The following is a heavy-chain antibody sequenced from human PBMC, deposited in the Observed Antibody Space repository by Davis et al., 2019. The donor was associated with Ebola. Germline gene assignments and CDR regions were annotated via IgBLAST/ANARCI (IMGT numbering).Heavy chain of an antibody. D-gene: IGHD3-22*01. V-gene: IGHV1-58*02. CDR3: AAVRLTMIVDYGMDV. CDR2: IVVGSGNT. Sequence: SVKVSCKASGFTFTSSAMQWVQQARGQRLEWIGWIVVGSGNTNYAQKFQERVTITRDMSTSTAYMELSSLRSEDTAVYYCAAVRLTMIVDYGMDVWGQGTTVTVSS. J-gene: IGHJ6*02. CDR1: GFTFTSSA.